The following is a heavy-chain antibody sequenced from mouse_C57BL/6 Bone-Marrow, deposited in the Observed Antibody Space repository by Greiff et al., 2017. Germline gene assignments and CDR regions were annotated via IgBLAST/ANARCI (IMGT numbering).Heavy chain of an antibody. CDR2: IYPRSGNT. V-gene: IGHV1-81*01. CDR1: GYTFTSYG. CDR3: ARDQYYGSSLYYDDY. Sequence: QVHVQQSGAELARPGASVKLSCKASGYTFTSYGISWVKQRTGQGLEWIGEIYPRSGNTYYTEKFKGKATLTADKSSSTAYMELRSLTSEDSAVFFCARDQYYGSSLYYDDYWGQGTTLTVSS. D-gene: IGHD1-1*01. J-gene: IGHJ2*01.